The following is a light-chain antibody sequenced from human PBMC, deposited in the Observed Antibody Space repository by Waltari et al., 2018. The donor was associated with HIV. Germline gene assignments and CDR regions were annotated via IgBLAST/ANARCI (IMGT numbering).Light chain of an antibody. V-gene: IGKV1-33*01. CDR1: QDISNY. CDR2: DAS. J-gene: IGKJ3*01. Sequence: DIQMTQSPSSLSASVGDRVTIPCQASQDISNYLNWYQQKPGKAPKLLIYDASNLEIGVPSRFSGSGSGTDFTFTITSLQPEDITTYYCQQYDNLPFTFGPGTKVDIK. CDR3: QQYDNLPFT.